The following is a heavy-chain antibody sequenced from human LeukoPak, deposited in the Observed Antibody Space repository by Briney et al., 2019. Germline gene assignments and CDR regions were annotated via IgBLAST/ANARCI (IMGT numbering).Heavy chain of an antibody. CDR2: ISPNGVIT. D-gene: IGHD5-24*01. CDR1: GFTFSSHG. Sequence: GGTLRLSCAASGFTFSSHGMNWVRQAPGKGLEWVSGISPNGVITYYADSMKGRFTISRDNSKGTVHLQMNSLRPEDTAVYYCAKDDAWLQYGNWGRGTLVTVSS. J-gene: IGHJ4*02. V-gene: IGHV3-23*01. CDR3: AKDDAWLQYGN.